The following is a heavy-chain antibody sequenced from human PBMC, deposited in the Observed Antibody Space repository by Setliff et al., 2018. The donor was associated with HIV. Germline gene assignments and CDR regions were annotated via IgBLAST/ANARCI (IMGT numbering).Heavy chain of an antibody. CDR3: ARDVGLCGVDCWPYFYFDL. V-gene: IGHV4-38-2*02. J-gene: IGHJ2*01. CDR1: GGSISSGYY. CDR2: THYSGSS. Sequence: PSETLSLTCAVSGGSISSGYYWGWIRQPPGKGLEWIGSTHYSGSSYYSPSLKSRVTISLDTSKNQFSLKLSSMTAADTAVYYCARDVGLCGVDCWPYFYFDLWGRGNLVTVSS. D-gene: IGHD2-21*02.